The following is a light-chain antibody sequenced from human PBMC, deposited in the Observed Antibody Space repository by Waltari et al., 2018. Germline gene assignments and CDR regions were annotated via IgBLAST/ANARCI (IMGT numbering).Light chain of an antibody. J-gene: IGLJ3*02. CDR3: AAWDESLSGWV. V-gene: IGLV1-47*01. CDR1: SSNIGRNY. CDR2: RNN. Sequence: QSVLTQPTSASGSPGQRVTISCSGSSSNIGRNYEYWYQQLPGTAPQLLISRNNQRPQGVPDRCSGSKSCTSASLAISGLRSDDEADSYCAAWDESLSGWVCGAGTKLTVL.